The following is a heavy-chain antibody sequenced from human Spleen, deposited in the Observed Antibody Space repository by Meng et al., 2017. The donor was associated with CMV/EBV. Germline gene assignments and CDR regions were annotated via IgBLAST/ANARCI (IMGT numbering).Heavy chain of an antibody. CDR2: IYSGGST. V-gene: IGHV3-53*01. J-gene: IGHJ4*02. CDR1: GFTVSSNY. CDR3: APSRLYFDY. Sequence: GESLKISCAASGFTVSSNYMSWVRQAPGKGLEWVSVIYSGGSTYYADTVKGRFTISRDNSKNTLYLQMNSLRAEDTAVYYCAPSRLYFDYWGQGTLVTVSS.